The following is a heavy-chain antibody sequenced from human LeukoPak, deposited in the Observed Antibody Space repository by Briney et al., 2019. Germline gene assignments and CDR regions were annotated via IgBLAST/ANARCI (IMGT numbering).Heavy chain of an antibody. Sequence: SETLSLTCTVSGGSISSGDYYWSWIRQPPGKGLEWIGYIYYSGSTYYNPSLKSRVTISVDTSKNQFSLKLSSATAADTAVYYCARRPRKKAFDIWGQGTMVTVSS. CDR3: ARRPRKKAFDI. J-gene: IGHJ3*02. CDR1: GGSISSGDYY. V-gene: IGHV4-30-4*08. CDR2: IYYSGST.